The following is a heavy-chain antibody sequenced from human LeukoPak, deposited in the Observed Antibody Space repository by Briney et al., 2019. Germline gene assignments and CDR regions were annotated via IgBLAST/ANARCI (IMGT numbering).Heavy chain of an antibody. D-gene: IGHD1-20*01. CDR2: ISSSSSTI. V-gene: IGHV3-48*04. CDR3: ARARHYNWSDALDY. CDR1: GFTFSSYS. J-gene: IGHJ4*02. Sequence: PGGSLRLSCAASGFTFSSYSMNWVRQAPGKGLEWVSYISSSSSTIYYADSVKGRFTISRDNAKNSLYLQINSLRAEDTAVYYCARARHYNWSDALDYWGQGTLVTVSS.